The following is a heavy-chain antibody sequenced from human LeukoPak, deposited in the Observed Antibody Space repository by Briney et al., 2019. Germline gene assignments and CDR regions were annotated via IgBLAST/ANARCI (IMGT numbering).Heavy chain of an antibody. D-gene: IGHD6-13*01. CDR1: GYTFTSYG. Sequence: ASVKVSCKASGYTFTSYGISWVRQAPGQGLEWMGWISAYNGNTNYAQRLQGRVTMTTDTSTSTAYMELRSLRSDDTAVYYCASEPHVGSSWYLGEEGDYWGQGTLVTVSS. CDR2: ISAYNGNT. CDR3: ASEPHVGSSWYLGEEGDY. J-gene: IGHJ4*02. V-gene: IGHV1-18*01.